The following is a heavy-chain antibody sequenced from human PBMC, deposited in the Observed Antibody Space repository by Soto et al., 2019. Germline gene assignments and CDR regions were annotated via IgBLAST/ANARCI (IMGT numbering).Heavy chain of an antibody. CDR2: LRTSGSTI. Sequence: EEQLVESGGGVVQPGGSLRLSCVASGFDFSSFSMNWVRQAPGKGLEWVSYLRTSGSTIYYADFWRGRFTISRDNAKKSLELQMNSLGDEETVGYYCARRGKGLAFEYWGQGTLVTVSS. V-gene: IGHV3-48*02. CDR1: GFDFSSFS. J-gene: IGHJ4*02. CDR3: ARRGKGLAFEY.